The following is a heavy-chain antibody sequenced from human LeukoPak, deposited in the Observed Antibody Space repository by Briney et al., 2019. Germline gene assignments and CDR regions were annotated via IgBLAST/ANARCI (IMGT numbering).Heavy chain of an antibody. CDR2: ISYDGSRK. CDR3: AKPYYYDRSGSGVNHFDY. V-gene: IGHV3-30*18. Sequence: PGRSLRLSCAASGFTFSSYGIHWVRQAPGKGLEWVAVISYDGSRKYYAGSVKGRFTISRDNSKNTLYLQMNSLRAEDTAVYYCAKPYYYDRSGSGVNHFDYWGQGTLVTVSS. J-gene: IGHJ4*02. CDR1: GFTFSSYG. D-gene: IGHD3-22*01.